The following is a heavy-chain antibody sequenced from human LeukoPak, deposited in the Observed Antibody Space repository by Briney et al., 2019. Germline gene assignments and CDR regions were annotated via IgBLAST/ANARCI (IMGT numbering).Heavy chain of an antibody. Sequence: PSETLSLTCTVYNGSFSGYYWRWIRQAPGKGLECVSVISGDGGSTYYADSVKGRFTISRDNSKNTLYLQMNSLRAEDTAVNYCAKHLWRDLLWFGEGYYFGYWGQGTLVTVSS. CDR1: NGSFSGYY. CDR3: AKHLWRDLLWFGEGYYFGY. V-gene: IGHV3-23*01. CDR2: ISGDGGST. D-gene: IGHD3-10*01. J-gene: IGHJ4*02.